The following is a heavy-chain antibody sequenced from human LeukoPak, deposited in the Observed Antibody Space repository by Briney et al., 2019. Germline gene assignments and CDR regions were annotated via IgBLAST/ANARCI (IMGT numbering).Heavy chain of an antibody. CDR2: IYSGGNT. D-gene: IGHD3-9*01. CDR1: GFTVSNNF. Sequence: QPGGSLRLSCAASGFTVSNNFMSWVRQAPGKGLEWVSVIYSGGNTYYTDSVKGRFTISRDNSKNTLYLQMNGLRAEDTAVYYCALLEAGYYSPFDSWGQGTLVTVSS. J-gene: IGHJ4*02. V-gene: IGHV3-53*01. CDR3: ALLEAGYYSPFDS.